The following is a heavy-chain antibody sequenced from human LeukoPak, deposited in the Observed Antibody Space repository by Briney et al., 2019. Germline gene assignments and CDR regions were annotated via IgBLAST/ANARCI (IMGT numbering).Heavy chain of an antibody. CDR3: ARDRVVITKVDYYYYGMDV. J-gene: IGHJ6*02. V-gene: IGHV3-48*04. Sequence: QSGGSLRLSCEASGFTFSNYNMNWVRQAPGKGLEWVSFISSGGGIIYYADSVKGRFTISRDNAKNSLYLQMNSLRAEDTAVYYCARDRVVITKVDYYYYGMDVWGQGTTVTVSS. D-gene: IGHD3-22*01. CDR1: GFTFSNYN. CDR2: ISSGGGII.